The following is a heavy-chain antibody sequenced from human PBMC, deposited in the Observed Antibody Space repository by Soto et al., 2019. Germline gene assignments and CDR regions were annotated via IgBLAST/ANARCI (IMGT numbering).Heavy chain of an antibody. CDR1: GITVSSNY. V-gene: IGHV3-53*01. Sequence: EVQLVESGGGLIQPGGSLRLSCAASGITVSSNYMSWVRQAPGKGLEWVSVIYSSGTTYYADSVKGRFTISRDNSKNTLYLQMNSLRAEDTAVYYCARPPPDLSFDYWGQGTLVTVSS. CDR2: IYSSGTT. J-gene: IGHJ4*02. CDR3: ARPPPDLSFDY.